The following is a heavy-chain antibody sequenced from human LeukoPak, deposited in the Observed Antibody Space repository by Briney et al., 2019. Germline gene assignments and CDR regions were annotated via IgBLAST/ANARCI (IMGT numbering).Heavy chain of an antibody. D-gene: IGHD5-24*01. CDR2: ISSSTTTI. CDR1: GFTLSTHG. CDR3: AREEIAIDY. V-gene: IGHV3-48*04. Sequence: GGSMRLSCAASGFTLSTHGMNWVRQAPGKGLEWVSYISSSTTTIKYADSVRGRFTISRDNAKNSLYLQMDSLRAEDTAVYYCAREEIAIDYWGQGTLVTVSS. J-gene: IGHJ4*02.